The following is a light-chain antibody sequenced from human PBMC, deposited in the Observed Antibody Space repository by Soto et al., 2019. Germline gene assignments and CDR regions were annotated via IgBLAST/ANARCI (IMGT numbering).Light chain of an antibody. CDR1: QSVSRH. V-gene: IGKV3-11*01. Sequence: DIVLTQSPATLSFSPGERATLSCRASQSVSRHLAWYQQKPGQAPRLLIYDASNRATGIPARFSGSGSGTDSTLTISSLEPEDFAVYYRQKRSNWPQCTFGPGTKVDIX. CDR3: QKRSNWPQCT. CDR2: DAS. J-gene: IGKJ3*01.